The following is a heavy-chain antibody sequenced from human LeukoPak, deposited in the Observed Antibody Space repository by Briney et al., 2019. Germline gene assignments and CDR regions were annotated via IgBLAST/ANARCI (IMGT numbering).Heavy chain of an antibody. CDR3: ARDVAGGSYYEFDY. J-gene: IGHJ4*02. V-gene: IGHV3-33*01. CDR1: GFTFSSYG. Sequence: GGSLRLSCAASGFTFSSYGMPWVRQALGKGLEWVAVIWYDGSNKYYADSVKGRFTISRDNSKNTLYLQMNSLRAEDTAVYYCARDVAGGSYYEFDYWGQGTLVTVSS. D-gene: IGHD1-26*01. CDR2: IWYDGSNK.